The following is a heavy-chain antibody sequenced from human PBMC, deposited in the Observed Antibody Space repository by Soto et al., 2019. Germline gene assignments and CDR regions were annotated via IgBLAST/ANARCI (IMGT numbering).Heavy chain of an antibody. D-gene: IGHD3-3*01. Sequence: ASVKVSCKASGYTFTSYGISWVRQAPGQGLEWMGWISAYNGNTNYAQKLQGRVTMTTDTSTSTAYMELRSLRSDDTAVYYCARDRLDTIFGVVITNNNFDYWGQGNLVTVS. CDR2: ISAYNGNT. J-gene: IGHJ4*02. CDR1: GYTFTSYG. CDR3: ARDRLDTIFGVVITNNNFDY. V-gene: IGHV1-18*01.